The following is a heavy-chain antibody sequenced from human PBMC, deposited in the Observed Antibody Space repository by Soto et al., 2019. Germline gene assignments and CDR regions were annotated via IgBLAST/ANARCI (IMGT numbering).Heavy chain of an antibody. CDR1: GFTFSSYA. D-gene: IGHD6-13*01. V-gene: IGHV3-30-3*01. Sequence: PGGSLRLSCAASGFTFSSYAMHWVRQAPGKGLEWVAVISYDGSNKYYADSVKGRFTISRDNSKNTLYLQMNSLRAEDTAVYYCARGLGIAADRYYYYGMDVWGQGTTVTVSS. CDR2: ISYDGSNK. CDR3: ARGLGIAADRYYYYGMDV. J-gene: IGHJ6*02.